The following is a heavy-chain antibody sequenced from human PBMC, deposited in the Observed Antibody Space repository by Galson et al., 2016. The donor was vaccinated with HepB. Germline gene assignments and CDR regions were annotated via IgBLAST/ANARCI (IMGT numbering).Heavy chain of an antibody. CDR2: ISGSGDRT. J-gene: IGHJ3*02. Sequence: SLRLSCAASEFTFSLYAMNWVRQAPGKGLEWVSGISGSGDRTYYADSVKGRFTISRDNSKNMMYLEMNNRRAEDTALYFFASGDSWWGENPGELAECGGGSGYSGGFAIGGQGTMVIVSA. CDR1: EFTFSLYA. CDR3: ASGDSWWGENPGELAECGGGSGYSGGFAI. D-gene: IGHD2-15*01. V-gene: IGHV3-23*01.